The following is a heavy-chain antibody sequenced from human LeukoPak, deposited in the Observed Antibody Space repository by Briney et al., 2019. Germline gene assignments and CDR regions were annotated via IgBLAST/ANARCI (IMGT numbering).Heavy chain of an antibody. CDR2: IYYSGST. Sequence: PSETLSLTCTVSGGSISSSRYYWGWIRQPPGKGLEWIGSIYYSGSTYYNPSLKSRVTISVDTSKNQFSLKLSSVTAADTAVYYCTLRPVTVDFDYWGQGTLVTVSS. V-gene: IGHV4-39*07. J-gene: IGHJ4*02. CDR1: GGSISSSRYY. D-gene: IGHD2/OR15-2a*01. CDR3: TLRPVTVDFDY.